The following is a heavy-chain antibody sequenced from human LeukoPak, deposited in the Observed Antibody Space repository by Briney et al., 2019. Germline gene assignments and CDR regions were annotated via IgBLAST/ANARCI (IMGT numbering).Heavy chain of an antibody. V-gene: IGHV4-4*07. CDR1: GGSISSYY. Sequence: SETLSLTCTVSGGSISSYYWSWIRQPAGKGLEWIGRIYTSGSTNYNPSLKSRVTMSVDTSKNQFSLKLSSVTAADTAVYYCARDPLYDILTGYYYGWFDPWGQGTLVTVSS. CDR2: IYTSGST. J-gene: IGHJ5*02. CDR3: ARDPLYDILTGYYYGWFDP. D-gene: IGHD3-9*01.